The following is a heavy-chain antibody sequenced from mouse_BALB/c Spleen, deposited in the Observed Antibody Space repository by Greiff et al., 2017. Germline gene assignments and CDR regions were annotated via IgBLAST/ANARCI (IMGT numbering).Heavy chain of an antibody. CDR3: ARQDPFDY. V-gene: IGHV5-12-2*01. CDR2: ISNCGGST. CDR1: GFTFSSYT. Sequence: EVKLVESGGGLVQPGGSLKLSCAASGFTFSSYTMSWVRQTPEKRLEWVAYISNCGGSTYYPDTVKGRFTISRDNAKNTLYLQMSSLKSEDTAMYYCARQDPFDYWGQGTLVTVSA. J-gene: IGHJ3*01.